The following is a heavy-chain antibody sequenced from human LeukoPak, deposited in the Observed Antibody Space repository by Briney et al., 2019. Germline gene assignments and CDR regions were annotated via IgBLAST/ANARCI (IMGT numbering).Heavy chain of an antibody. V-gene: IGHV3-23*01. CDR3: AKESSSMVNLYFDY. CDR2: ISGSGGST. D-gene: IGHD3-10*01. Sequence: GGSLRLSCAASGFTFSSYAMSWVRQAPGKGLEWASAISGSGGSTYYADSVKGRFTISRDNSKNTLYLQVNSLRAEDTAVYYCAKESSSMVNLYFDYWGQGTLVTVSS. CDR1: GFTFSSYA. J-gene: IGHJ4*02.